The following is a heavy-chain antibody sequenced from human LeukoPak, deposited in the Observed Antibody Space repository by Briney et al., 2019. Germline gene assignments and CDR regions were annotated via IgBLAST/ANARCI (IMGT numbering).Heavy chain of an antibody. J-gene: IGHJ5*02. V-gene: IGHV3-21*01. D-gene: IGHD4-23*01. CDR1: GFNFSNYT. CDR2: ISSSSGYI. Sequence: GGSLRPSGAASGFNFSNYTVTWVRQAPGKGLQWVSSISSSSGYIYYTDSVKGRFTISRDNAKNSLYLQMNSLRAEDTAVYYCARDRDYGGNSWVMDPWGQGTLVTVSS. CDR3: ARDRDYGGNSWVMDP.